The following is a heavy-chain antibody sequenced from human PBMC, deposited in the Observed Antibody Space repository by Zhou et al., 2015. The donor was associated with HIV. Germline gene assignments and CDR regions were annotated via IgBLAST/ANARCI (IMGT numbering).Heavy chain of an antibody. D-gene: IGHD2-15*01. CDR1: GGTFSSYA. V-gene: IGHV1-69*01. CDR3: ARGGGRLDCSGGSCPLDY. J-gene: IGHJ4*02. CDR2: IIPIFGTA. Sequence: QVQLVQSGAEVKKPGSSVKVSCKASGGTFSSYAISWVRQAPGQGLEWMGGIIPIFGTANYAQKFQGRVTITADESTSTAYMELSSLRSEDTAVYYCARGGGRLDCSGGSCPLDYWGQGTLVTVSS.